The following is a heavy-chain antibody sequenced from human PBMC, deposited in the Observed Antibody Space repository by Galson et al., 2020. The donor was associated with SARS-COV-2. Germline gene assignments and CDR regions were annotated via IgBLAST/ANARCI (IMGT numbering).Heavy chain of an antibody. V-gene: IGHV3-74*01. Sequence: GESLKISCAASGFTLSNYWMHWVRHAPEKGLVLVSRINTDGSSTSYADSVKGRFTISRDNAKNTLYMEMNSLRAEETAVYYCVREGYTGSGSYAYWGQGTLVTVSS. CDR1: GFTLSNYW. CDR2: INTDGSST. D-gene: IGHD3-10*01. J-gene: IGHJ4*02. CDR3: VREGYTGSGSYAY.